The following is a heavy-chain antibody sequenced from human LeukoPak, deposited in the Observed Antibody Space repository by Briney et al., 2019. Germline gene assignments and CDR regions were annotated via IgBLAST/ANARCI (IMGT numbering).Heavy chain of an antibody. CDR3: ARVANSNYYFDY. CDR1: GFTFSSYN. Sequence: GGSLRLSCTASGFTFSSYNMNWVRQTPGKGLEWLSYISGSSGTIYYADSVKGRFTISGDNAKNSLDLQMNSLRDEDTALYYCARVANSNYYFDYWGQETLVTVSS. J-gene: IGHJ4*02. CDR2: ISGSSGTI. V-gene: IGHV3-48*02. D-gene: IGHD1-7*01.